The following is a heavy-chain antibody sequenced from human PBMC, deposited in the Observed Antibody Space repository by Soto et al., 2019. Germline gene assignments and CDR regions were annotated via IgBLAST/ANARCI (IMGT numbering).Heavy chain of an antibody. CDR3: ARHPGYYDILTGYTTYYFDY. Sequence: QVQLQESGPGLVKPSETLSLTCTVSGGSIGTYYWSWIRQPPGKGLEWIGYIYYRGNTDYNPSLQGRVTISLDPPKTQFSLKLSSVTAADTAVYYCARHPGYYDILTGYTTYYFDYWGQGILVTVSS. CDR2: IYYRGNT. J-gene: IGHJ4*02. V-gene: IGHV4-59*08. D-gene: IGHD3-9*01. CDR1: GGSIGTYY.